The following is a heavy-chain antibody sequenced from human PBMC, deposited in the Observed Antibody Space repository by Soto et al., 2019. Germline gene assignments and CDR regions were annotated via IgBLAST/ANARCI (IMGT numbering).Heavy chain of an antibody. J-gene: IGHJ1*01. Sequence: PGGSLRLSCAASGFTFDDYTMHWVRQAPGKGLEWVSLISWDGGSTYYADSVKGRFTISRDNSKNSLYLQMNSLRTEDTALYYCAKDGNYDSSGYYFHHWGQGTLVNVSS. CDR1: GFTFDDYT. CDR3: AKDGNYDSSGYYFHH. V-gene: IGHV3-43*01. CDR2: ISWDGGST. D-gene: IGHD3-22*01.